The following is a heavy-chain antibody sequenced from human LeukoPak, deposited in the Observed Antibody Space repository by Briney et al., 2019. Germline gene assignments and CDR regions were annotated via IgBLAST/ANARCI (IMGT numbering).Heavy chain of an antibody. Sequence: GASVKVSCKASGYTFTGYYMHWVRQAPGQGLGWMGWINTNSSGTNYEQKFQGRVTMTRDTSISTAYMELSRLRSDDTAVYYCARETGGNPEGYYFDYWGQGTLVTVSS. CDR1: GYTFTGYY. J-gene: IGHJ4*02. V-gene: IGHV1-2*02. CDR2: INTNSSGT. D-gene: IGHD4-23*01. CDR3: ARETGGNPEGYYFDY.